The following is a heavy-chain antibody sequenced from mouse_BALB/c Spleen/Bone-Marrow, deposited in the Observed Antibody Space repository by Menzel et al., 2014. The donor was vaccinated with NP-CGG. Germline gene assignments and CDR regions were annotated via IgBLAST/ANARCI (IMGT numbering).Heavy chain of an antibody. J-gene: IGHJ2*01. CDR2: INPDSSTI. D-gene: IGHD1-1*01. CDR1: GFDFSRYW. V-gene: IGHV4-1*02. CDR3: ARQGYYDYSDY. Sequence: EVQVVESGGGLVQPGGSLKLSCAASGFDFSRYWMSWVRQAPGKGLEWIGEINPDSSTINYRPSLKDKFIISRDNTKNTLYLQMSKVRSEDTALYYCARQGYYDYSDYWGQGTTLTVSS.